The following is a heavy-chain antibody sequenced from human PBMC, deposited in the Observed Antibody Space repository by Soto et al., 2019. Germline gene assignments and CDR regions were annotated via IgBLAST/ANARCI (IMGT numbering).Heavy chain of an antibody. CDR3: RAVGAWGPGDTAWYTGREDVGVKKAAGASGKGD. V-gene: IGHV1-69*02. D-gene: IGHD1-26*01. CDR2: IIPILGIA. J-gene: IGHJ4*02. Sequence: QVQLVQSGAEVKKPGSSVKVSCKASGGTFSSYTISWVRQAPGQGLEWMGRIIPILGIANYAQKFQGRVTDRVAPDTAKRCRGRVTLTGNKSADHAYRAVGAWGPGDTAWYTGREDVGVKKAAGASGKGDGGRGTLVTVSS. CDR1: GGTFSSYT.